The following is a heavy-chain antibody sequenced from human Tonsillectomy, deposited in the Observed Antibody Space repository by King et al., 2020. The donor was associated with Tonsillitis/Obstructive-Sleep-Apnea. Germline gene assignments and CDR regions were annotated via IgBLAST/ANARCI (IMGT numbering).Heavy chain of an antibody. CDR1: GYTFTSYD. CDR3: ARDYYDSSGYYHGYFQH. CDR2: SRPNNGDT. V-gene: IGHV1-18*01. J-gene: IGHJ1*01. D-gene: IGHD3-22*01. Sequence: QLVQSGAEVKKPGASVKVSCKASGYTFTSYDITWVRQAPGQGLEWMGWSRPNNGDTNYAQQLQGRVTMTSDTSTSTAYMELRSLRSDDTAVYYCARDYYDSSGYYHGYFQHWGQGTLVTVSS.